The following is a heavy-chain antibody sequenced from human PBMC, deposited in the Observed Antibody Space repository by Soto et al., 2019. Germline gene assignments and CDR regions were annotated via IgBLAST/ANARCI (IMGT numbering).Heavy chain of an antibody. CDR3: AKGGYHYGMDV. V-gene: IGHV3-30*18. CDR2: ISYDGSNK. CDR1: GFTFSSYG. Sequence: ESGGGVVQPGRSLRLSCAASGFTFSSYGIHWVRQAPGKGLEWVAVISYDGSNKYYGDSVKGRFTISRDNSKKTLYLQMNSLRAEDTAVYYCAKGGYHYGMDVWGQGTTVTVSS. J-gene: IGHJ6*02. D-gene: IGHD3-22*01.